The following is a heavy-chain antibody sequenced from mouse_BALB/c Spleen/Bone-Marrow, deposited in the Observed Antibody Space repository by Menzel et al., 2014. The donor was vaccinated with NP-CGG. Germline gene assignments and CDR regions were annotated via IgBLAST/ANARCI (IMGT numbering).Heavy chain of an antibody. CDR2: IYPGSGSS. CDR1: GYTFTDYV. Sequence: QVQLKDSGPELVKPGASVKMSCKASGYTFTDYVINWVNRRTGQGLEWIGEIYPGSGSSYYNEKFKGKATLTADKSSNTAYMQLSSLTSEDSAVYFCVRGPWFAYWGQGTLVTVSA. CDR3: VRGPWFAY. J-gene: IGHJ3*01. V-gene: IGHV1-77*01.